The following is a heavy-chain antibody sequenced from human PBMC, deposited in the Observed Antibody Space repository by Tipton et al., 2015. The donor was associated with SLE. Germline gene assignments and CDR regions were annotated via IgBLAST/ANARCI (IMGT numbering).Heavy chain of an antibody. CDR3: AAGYDY. V-gene: IGHV3-74*01. D-gene: IGHD3-9*01. CDR1: GFTFSSYW. Sequence: SLRLSCAASGFTFSSYWMHWVRQGPGKGLVWVSSINNAGSYTNYAGSVKGRFTISRDNAKNTLSLQMNSLRAEDTAVYYCAAGYDYWGLGTLVIVSS. J-gene: IGHJ4*02. CDR2: INNAGSYT.